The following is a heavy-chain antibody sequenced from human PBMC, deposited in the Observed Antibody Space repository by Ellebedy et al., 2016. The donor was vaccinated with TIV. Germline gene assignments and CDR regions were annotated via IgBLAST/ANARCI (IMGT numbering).Heavy chain of an antibody. CDR2: INPNSGAT. CDR1: GYTFTDYY. V-gene: IGHV1-2*02. J-gene: IGHJ4*02. CDR3: TRDVKDGYYDY. Sequence: ASVKVSCXASGYTFTDYYMHWVRQAPGQGLEWVAWINPNSGATNYAQRFQGRVTMTRDTSISTAYMDLSSLRSDDTALYYCTRDVKDGYYDYWGQGTLVTVSS. D-gene: IGHD5-24*01.